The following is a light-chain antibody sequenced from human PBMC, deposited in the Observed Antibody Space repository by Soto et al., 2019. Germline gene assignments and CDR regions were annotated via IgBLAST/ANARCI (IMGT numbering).Light chain of an antibody. Sequence: QSVLTQPASVSGSPGQSITMSCTGTSSDVGGYNYVSWYQQHPGKAPKLMIYEVSNRPSGVSNRFSDSKSGNTASLTISGLQAEDEADYYCNSYTSSSTRVFGTGTKVTVL. CDR1: SSDVGGYNY. J-gene: IGLJ1*01. CDR3: NSYTSSSTRV. CDR2: EVS. V-gene: IGLV2-14*01.